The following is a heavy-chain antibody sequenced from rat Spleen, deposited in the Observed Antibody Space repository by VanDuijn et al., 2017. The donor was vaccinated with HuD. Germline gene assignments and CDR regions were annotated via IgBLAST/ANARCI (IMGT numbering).Heavy chain of an antibody. D-gene: IGHD5-1*01. CDR2: ISYDGKNP. J-gene: IGHJ3*01. CDR3: ATRTGGFAY. V-gene: IGHV5-29*01. CDR1: GFTFSDYY. Sequence: EVQLVESDGGLVQPGRSLKLSCAASGFTFSDYYMAWVRQAPTKGLEWVATISYDGKNPYYRDSVKGRFTISRDNAKNTLYLQMDSLRSEDTATYYCATRTGGFAYWGQGTLVTVSS.